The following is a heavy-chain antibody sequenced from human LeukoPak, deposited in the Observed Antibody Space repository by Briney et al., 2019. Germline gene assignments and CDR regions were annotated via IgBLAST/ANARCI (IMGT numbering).Heavy chain of an antibody. J-gene: IGHJ4*02. CDR3: ARAAYSGSYHSDY. Sequence: KASETLSLTCTVSGGSVNSGSYYWSWIRQPPGKGLEWIGYIYYSGSTNYNPSLKSRVTISVDTSKNQFSLKLSSVTAADTAVYYCARAAYSGSYHSDYWGQGTLVTVSS. V-gene: IGHV4-61*01. CDR2: IYYSGST. CDR1: GGSVNSGSYY. D-gene: IGHD1-26*01.